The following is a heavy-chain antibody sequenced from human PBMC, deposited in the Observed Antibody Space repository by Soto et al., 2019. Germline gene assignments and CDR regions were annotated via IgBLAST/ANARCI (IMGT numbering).Heavy chain of an antibody. D-gene: IGHD2-2*01. CDR3: AKVHLPGAKLRYYIFHMAV. Sequence: QVQLVESGGGVVQPGGSLRLSCAASGFNFSTYGFHWVRQAPGKGLEWVAVLSYDGANTYYADSVKGRFAISRDNSKSTVYLLMDSLRADHTALYYCAKVHLPGAKLRYYIFHMAVWGKGTTVTVSS. V-gene: IGHV3-30*18. CDR2: LSYDGANT. CDR1: GFNFSTYG. J-gene: IGHJ6*03.